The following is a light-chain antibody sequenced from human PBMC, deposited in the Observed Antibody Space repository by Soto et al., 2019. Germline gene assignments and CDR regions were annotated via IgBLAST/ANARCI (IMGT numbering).Light chain of an antibody. Sequence: DIHMTQSPSTLSASVGDRVTITCRASQSISSWLAWYQQKPGKAPNLLIYKTSNLESGVPSRFSGSGSGTDFTLTISSLQPDDFATYYCQHYNDYSWTFCQGTKVEIK. J-gene: IGKJ1*01. CDR1: QSISSW. V-gene: IGKV1-5*03. CDR2: KTS. CDR3: QHYNDYSWT.